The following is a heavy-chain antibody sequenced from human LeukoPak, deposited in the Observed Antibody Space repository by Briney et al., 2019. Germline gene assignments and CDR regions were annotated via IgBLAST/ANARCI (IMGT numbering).Heavy chain of an antibody. J-gene: IGHJ4*02. CDR1: GVSISSYY. D-gene: IGHD6-19*01. Sequence: SETLSLTCTVSGVSISSYYWSWIRQPPGKGLEWIGYIYYSGSTNYNPSLKSRVTISVDTSKNQFSLKLSSVTAADTAVYYCASSSGWQRGIDYWGQGTLVTVSS. CDR3: ASSSGWQRGIDY. V-gene: IGHV4-59*01. CDR2: IYYSGST.